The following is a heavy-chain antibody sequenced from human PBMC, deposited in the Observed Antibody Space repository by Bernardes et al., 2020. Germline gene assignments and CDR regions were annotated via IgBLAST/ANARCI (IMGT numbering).Heavy chain of an antibody. CDR3: ARGGYYGSGSPNWFDP. D-gene: IGHD3-10*01. V-gene: IGHV3-20*01. Sequence: GGSLRLSCAASGITSADYGMSWVRQAPGKGLEWVSGINWSGDGRGYADSVKGRFTISRDNAKNSLYLQMNSLRAEDTALYHYARGGYYGSGSPNWFDPWGQGTLVTVSS. J-gene: IGHJ5*02. CDR1: GITSADYG. CDR2: INWSGDGR.